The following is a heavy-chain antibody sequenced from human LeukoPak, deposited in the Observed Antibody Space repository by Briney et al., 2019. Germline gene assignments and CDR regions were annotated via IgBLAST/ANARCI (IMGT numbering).Heavy chain of an antibody. J-gene: IGHJ4*02. Sequence: GSLRLSCAASRLTFKNYGMHWVRQAPGKGLEWVALIYYDGSNKYYADSVKGRFTISRDNSKNTLYLQMNSLGAEDTAVYYCATDCGLSYFDYWGQGTLVTVSS. CDR2: IYYDGSNK. V-gene: IGHV3-33*01. CDR3: ATDCGLSYFDY. D-gene: IGHD6-25*01. CDR1: RLTFKNYG.